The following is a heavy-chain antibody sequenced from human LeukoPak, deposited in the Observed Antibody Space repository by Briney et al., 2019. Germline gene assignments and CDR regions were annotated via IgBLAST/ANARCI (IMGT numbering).Heavy chain of an antibody. D-gene: IGHD6-19*01. CDR3: ARDAYSSGFFFDY. CDR1: GGSISSYY. J-gene: IGHJ4*02. V-gene: IGHV4-59*01. CDR2: IYYSGST. Sequence: SETLSLTCTVSGGSISSYYWSWIRQPPGKGLEWIGYIYYSGSTNYNPSLKSRVTISVDTSKHQFSLKLSSVTAADTAVYYCARDAYSSGFFFDYWGQGTLVTVSS.